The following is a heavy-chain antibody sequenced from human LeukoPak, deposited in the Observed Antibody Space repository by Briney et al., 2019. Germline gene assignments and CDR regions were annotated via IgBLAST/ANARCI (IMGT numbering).Heavy chain of an antibody. CDR1: GYSFTSYW. V-gene: IGHV5-10-1*01. CDR2: IDPSDSYT. D-gene: IGHD3-10*01. Sequence: GESLRISCKGSGYSFTSYWISWVRQMPGKGLEWMGRIDPSDSYTNYNPSFQGHVTISADKSISTAYLQWSSLKASDTAMYYCARYGSGSYPFDYWGQGTLVTVSS. CDR3: ARYGSGSYPFDY. J-gene: IGHJ4*02.